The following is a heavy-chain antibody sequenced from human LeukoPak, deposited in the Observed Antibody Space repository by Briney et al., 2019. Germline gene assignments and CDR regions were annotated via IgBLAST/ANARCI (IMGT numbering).Heavy chain of an antibody. J-gene: IGHJ6*03. CDR1: GGSFSGYY. V-gene: IGHV4-34*01. CDR3: ARNLENYYGSVPHYMDV. D-gene: IGHD3-10*01. Sequence: SETLSLTCAVYGGSFSGYYWSWIRQPPGKGLEWIGEINHSGSTNYNPSLKSRVTISVDTSKNQFSLKLSSVTAADTAVYYCARNLENYYGSVPHYMDVWGKGTTVTVSS. CDR2: INHSGST.